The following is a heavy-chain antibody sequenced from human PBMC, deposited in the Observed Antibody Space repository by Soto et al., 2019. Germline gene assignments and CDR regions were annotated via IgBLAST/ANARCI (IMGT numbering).Heavy chain of an antibody. D-gene: IGHD1-26*01. CDR1: GLTFSSNW. J-gene: IGHJ5*02. V-gene: IGHV3-7*04. CDR2: IKQDGNEK. Sequence: PGGSLRLSCAASGLTFSSNWMSWVRQAPGRRLECVANIKQDGNEKYYVDSVKGRFTISRDNAKNSLYLQMNSLRAEDTAVYYCARVVGAPNWFDPWGQGTLVTVSS. CDR3: ARVVGAPNWFDP.